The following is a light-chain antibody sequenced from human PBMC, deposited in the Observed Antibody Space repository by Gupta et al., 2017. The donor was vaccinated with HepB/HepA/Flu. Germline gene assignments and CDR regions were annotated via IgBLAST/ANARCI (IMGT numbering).Light chain of an antibody. CDR1: QSVSSSY. J-gene: IGKJ1*01. CDR2: GAS. V-gene: IGKV3-20*01. Sequence: EIVLTQSPGTLSLSPGERATLSCSASQSVSSSYLAWYQQKPGQAPRLLIYGASSRATGIPDRFSSSGSGTDFTLTISRLEPEDFAVYYCQQYGSSRTFGQGTKVEIK. CDR3: QQYGSSRT.